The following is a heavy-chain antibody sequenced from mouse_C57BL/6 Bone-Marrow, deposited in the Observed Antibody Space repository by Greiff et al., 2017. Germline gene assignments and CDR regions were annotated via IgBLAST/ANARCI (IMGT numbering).Heavy chain of an antibody. CDR1: GIDFSRYW. CDR2: INPDSSTI. J-gene: IGHJ4*01. V-gene: IGHV4-1*01. Sequence: DVKLQESGGGLVQPGGSLKLSCAASGIDFSRYWMSWVRRAPGKGLEWIGEINPDSSTINYAPSLKDKFIISRDNAKNTLYLQMSKVRSEDTALYYCARLGNWGYYYAMDYWGQGTSVTVSS. CDR3: ARLGNWGYYYAMDY. D-gene: IGHD4-1*01.